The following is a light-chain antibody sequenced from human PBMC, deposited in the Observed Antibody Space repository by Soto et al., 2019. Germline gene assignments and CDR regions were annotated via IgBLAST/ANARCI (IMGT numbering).Light chain of an antibody. CDR3: QRYGSSPPWT. CDR2: GAS. J-gene: IGKJ1*01. CDR1: QSVTSSY. Sequence: IVLTQSPGTLSLSPMDRATLSCRAVQSVTSSYLAWYQQKPRQAPRRLIYGASNRATAIPDRFSGSGSGTEFTLTITRLEPEDFAVYYCQRYGSSPPWTFGQGTKVDIK. V-gene: IGKV3-20*01.